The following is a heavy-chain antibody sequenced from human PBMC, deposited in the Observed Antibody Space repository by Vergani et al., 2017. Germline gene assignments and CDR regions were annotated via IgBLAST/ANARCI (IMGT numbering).Heavy chain of an antibody. CDR2: IYYSGST. CDR1: GGSLSSYY. V-gene: IGHV4-59*01. Sequence: QVQLQESGPGLVKPSETLSLTCTVSGGSLSSYYWSWIRQPPGKGLEWIGYIYYSGSTNYNPSLKSRVTISVDTSKNQFSLKLSSVTAADTAVYYCARGEDKDGYNYVGAFDIWGQGTMVTVSS. CDR3: ARGEDKDGYNYVGAFDI. D-gene: IGHD5-24*01. J-gene: IGHJ3*02.